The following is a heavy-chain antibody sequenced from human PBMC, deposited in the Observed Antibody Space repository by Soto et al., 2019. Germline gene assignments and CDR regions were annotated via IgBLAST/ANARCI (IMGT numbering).Heavy chain of an antibody. J-gene: IGHJ3*02. CDR2: IYSSGST. Sequence: SETLSLTCTVSGGSISSYYWSWIRQPPGKGLEWIGYIYSSGSTNYNPSLKSRVTISVDTSKNQFSLKLSSVTAADTAVYYCARFGVDTAMVRKALDIWGQGTMVTVSS. D-gene: IGHD5-18*01. CDR1: GGSISSYY. V-gene: IGHV4-59*01. CDR3: ARFGVDTAMVRKALDI.